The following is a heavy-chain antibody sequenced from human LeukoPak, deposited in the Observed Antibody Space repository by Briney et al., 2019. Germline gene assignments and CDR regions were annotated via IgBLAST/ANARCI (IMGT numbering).Heavy chain of an antibody. D-gene: IGHD6-6*01. CDR1: GFTFSSYS. CDR2: ISSSSSYI. J-gene: IGHJ4*02. V-gene: IGHV3-21*01. Sequence: GGSLRLSCAASGFTFSSYSMNWVRQAPGKGLEWVSSISSSSSYIYYADSVKGRFTISRDNAKNSPYLQMNSLRAEDTAVYYCARKDRAARSCFDYWGQGTLVTVSS. CDR3: ARKDRAARSCFDY.